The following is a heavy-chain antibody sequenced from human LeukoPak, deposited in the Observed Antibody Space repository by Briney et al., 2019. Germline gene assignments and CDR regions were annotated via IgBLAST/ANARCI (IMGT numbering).Heavy chain of an antibody. Sequence: PGGSLRLSCAASGFTFSSYEMNWVRQAPGKGLEWVSYISSSGSSIYYADSVKGRFTISRDNAKNSLYLQMNSLRAEDTAVYYCARGANYYDSSGYYFSYWGQGTLVTVSS. J-gene: IGHJ4*02. CDR2: ISSSGSSI. V-gene: IGHV3-48*03. D-gene: IGHD3-22*01. CDR1: GFTFSSYE. CDR3: ARGANYYDSSGYYFSY.